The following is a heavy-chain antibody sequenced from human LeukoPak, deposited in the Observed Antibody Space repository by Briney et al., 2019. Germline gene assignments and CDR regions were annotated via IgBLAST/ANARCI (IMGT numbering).Heavy chain of an antibody. CDR1: GYTFTSYG. Sequence: ASVKVSCKASGYTFTSYGISWVRQAPGHGLEWMGWMNPNSGNAGYAQKFQGRVTMTRNTSISTAYMELSSLRSEDTAVYYCARVPTMVRGAPTYYYYMDVWGKGTTVTISS. J-gene: IGHJ6*03. CDR2: MNPNSGNA. CDR3: ARVPTMVRGAPTYYYYMDV. V-gene: IGHV1-8*02. D-gene: IGHD3-10*01.